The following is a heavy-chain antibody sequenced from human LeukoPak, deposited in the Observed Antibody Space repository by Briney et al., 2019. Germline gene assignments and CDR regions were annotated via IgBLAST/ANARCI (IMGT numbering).Heavy chain of an antibody. CDR3: ARDREYYYDSSGYMPDAFDI. CDR1: GYTFTGYY. V-gene: IGHV1-2*02. J-gene: IGHJ3*02. CDR2: INPNSGGT. Sequence: GASVKVSCKASGYTFTGYYMHWVRQAPGQGLEWMGWINPNSGGTNYAQKFQGRVTMTRDTSSSTAYMELSRLRSDDTAVYYCARDREYYYDSSGYMPDAFDILGQGRMVTVSS. D-gene: IGHD3-22*01.